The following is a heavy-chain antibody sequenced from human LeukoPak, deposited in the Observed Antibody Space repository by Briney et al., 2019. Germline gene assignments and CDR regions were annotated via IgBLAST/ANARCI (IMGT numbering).Heavy chain of an antibody. D-gene: IGHD6-13*01. CDR2: INPNSGGT. Sequence: ASVKVSCKASGYIFTGYYMHWVRQAPGQGLEWMGWINPNSGGTNYAQKFQGRVTMTRDTSISTAYMELSRLRSDDTAVYYCAREISASSSWDYWGQGTLVTVSS. CDR1: GYIFTGYY. J-gene: IGHJ4*02. V-gene: IGHV1-2*02. CDR3: AREISASSSWDY.